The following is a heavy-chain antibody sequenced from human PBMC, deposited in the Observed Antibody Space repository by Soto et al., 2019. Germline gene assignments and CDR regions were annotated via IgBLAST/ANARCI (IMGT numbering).Heavy chain of an antibody. Sequence: QVQLVQSGAEVKKPASSVKVSCKASGGTFNNYPITWVRQAPGEGLEWMGGSIPIFGTANYAQNFQGRVTISVDESTSTAYMELGSLRSEDTAVYYCARGRGYSGDDHYYYFDMDVWGQGTTVTVSS. V-gene: IGHV1-69*01. CDR1: GGTFNNYP. J-gene: IGHJ6*02. CDR2: SIPIFGTA. D-gene: IGHD5-12*01. CDR3: ARGRGYSGDDHYYYFDMDV.